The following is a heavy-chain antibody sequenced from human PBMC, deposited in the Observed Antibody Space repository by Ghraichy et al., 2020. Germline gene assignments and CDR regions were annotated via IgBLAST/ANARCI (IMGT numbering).Heavy chain of an antibody. CDR2: IIPIFGTA. CDR3: ARAVAVAFPHSKPGAFDI. D-gene: IGHD6-19*01. V-gene: IGHV1-69*13. Sequence: SVKVSCKASGGTFSSYAISWVRQAPGQGLEWMGGIIPIFGTANYAQKFQGRVTITADESTSTAYMELSSLRSEDTAVYYCARAVAVAFPHSKPGAFDIWGQGTMVTVSS. CDR1: GGTFSSYA. J-gene: IGHJ3*02.